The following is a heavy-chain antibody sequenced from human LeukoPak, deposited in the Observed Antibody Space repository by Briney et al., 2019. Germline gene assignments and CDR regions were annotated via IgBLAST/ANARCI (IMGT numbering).Heavy chain of an antibody. V-gene: IGHV3-23*01. CDR2: ISGSGGTT. Sequence: GGSLRLSCAASGFTFNTYDMNWVRQAPGKGLEWVSSISGSGGTTYSADSVKGRFTISKDNTKNTLYLQMNSLRADDTAVYYCAKASRRHCGSTVCYTLDYWGQGTLVTVSS. D-gene: IGHD2-2*02. CDR3: AKASRRHCGSTVCYTLDY. CDR1: GFTFNTYD. J-gene: IGHJ4*02.